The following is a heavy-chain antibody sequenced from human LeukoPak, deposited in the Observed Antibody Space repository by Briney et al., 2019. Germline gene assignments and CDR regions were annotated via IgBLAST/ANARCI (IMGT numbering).Heavy chain of an antibody. J-gene: IGHJ4*02. D-gene: IGHD6-19*01. CDR1: GFTFSIYA. V-gene: IGHV3-64*01. CDR3: ARVDSTGWDDALDY. CDR2: ISDQGGST. Sequence: GSLRLSCAASGFTFSIYAMHWVRQASGKGLEYVAAISDQGGSTYYANSVKGRFTISKDNSKNTLYLQMGSLRPDDTAVYYCARVDSTGWDDALDYWGQGTLVAVSS.